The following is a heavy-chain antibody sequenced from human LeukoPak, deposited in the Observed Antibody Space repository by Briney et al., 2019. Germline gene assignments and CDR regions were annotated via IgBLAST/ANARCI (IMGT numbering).Heavy chain of an antibody. CDR3: ASQGSYGDYNHYYYYYMDV. Sequence: GESLKISCKGSGYSFTSYWVGWVRQMPGKGLEWVGIIYPGDSDTRYSPSFQGQVTISADKSISTAYLQWSSLKASDTAMYYCASQGSYGDYNHYYYYYMDVWGTGTTVTVSS. V-gene: IGHV5-51*01. CDR1: GYSFTSYW. D-gene: IGHD4-17*01. J-gene: IGHJ6*03. CDR2: IYPGDSDT.